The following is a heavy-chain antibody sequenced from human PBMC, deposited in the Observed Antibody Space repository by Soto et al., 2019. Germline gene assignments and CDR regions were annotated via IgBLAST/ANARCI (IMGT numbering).Heavy chain of an antibody. J-gene: IGHJ4*02. CDR3: ARAERGNTAMVRYFDY. D-gene: IGHD5-18*01. CDR1: GGSFSGYY. V-gene: IGHV4-34*01. CDR2: INHSGST. Sequence: SETLSLTCAVYGGSFSGYYWSWIRQPPGKGLEWIGEINHSGSTNYNPSLKSRVTISVDTSKNQFSLKLSSVTAADTAVYYCARAERGNTAMVRYFDYWGQGTLVTVSS.